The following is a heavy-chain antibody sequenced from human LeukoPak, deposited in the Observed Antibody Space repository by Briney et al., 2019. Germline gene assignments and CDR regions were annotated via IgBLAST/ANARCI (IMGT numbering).Heavy chain of an antibody. Sequence: GGSLRLSCVASEFIFSDYWMSWVRQAPGKGLEWVANIKQGGREEKYVSSVKGRFAISRDDAKSTLYLQMDSLSGDDTAVYYCARDNGGWFDTWGRGTLVAVSS. CDR3: ARDNGGWFDT. D-gene: IGHD3-10*01. J-gene: IGHJ5*02. V-gene: IGHV3-7*03. CDR2: IKQGGREE. CDR1: EFIFSDYW.